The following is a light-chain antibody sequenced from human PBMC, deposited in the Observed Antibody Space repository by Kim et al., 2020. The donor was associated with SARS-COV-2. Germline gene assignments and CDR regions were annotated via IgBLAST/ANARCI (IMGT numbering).Light chain of an antibody. CDR2: AES. Sequence: GGDRNTITCRASQRVRNFLDWYNQKQGQAPKLLVYAESSLQSVVPSRFSGSGYGTDFTLTINSLQPEDSAIYYCQQNYSTPPTFGQGTKVDIK. J-gene: IGKJ1*01. CDR1: QRVRNF. CDR3: QQNYSTPPT. V-gene: IGKV1-39*01.